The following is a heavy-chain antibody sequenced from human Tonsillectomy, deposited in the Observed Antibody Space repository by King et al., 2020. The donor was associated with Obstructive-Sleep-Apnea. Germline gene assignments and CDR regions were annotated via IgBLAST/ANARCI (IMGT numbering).Heavy chain of an antibody. CDR3: ARDHGYGQLYFDY. D-gene: IGHD5-18*01. Sequence: QLVQSGGGLVQPGGSLRLSCAASGFTVSSNYMSWVRQAPGKGLEWVSVIYSGGSTYYADSVKGRFTISRHNSKNTLSLQMNSLRAEYTVVYYCARDHGYGQLYFDYWGQGTLVTVSS. CDR2: IYSGGST. CDR1: GFTVSSNY. V-gene: IGHV3-53*04. J-gene: IGHJ4*02.